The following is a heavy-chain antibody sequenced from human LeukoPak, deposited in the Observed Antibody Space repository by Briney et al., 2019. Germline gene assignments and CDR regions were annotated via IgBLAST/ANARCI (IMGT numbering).Heavy chain of an antibody. CDR1: GFVFSSYD. Sequence: GGSLRLSCAASGFVFSSYDMTWVRQAPGKGLEWVSCFKSSSYIYYADSVRGRFTISRDNAKNSLYLQMNSLRAEDTAVYYCARELPLTIFGVANGMDVWGQGTTVIVSS. CDR2: FKSSSYI. J-gene: IGHJ6*02. CDR3: ARELPLTIFGVANGMDV. V-gene: IGHV3-21*01. D-gene: IGHD3-3*01.